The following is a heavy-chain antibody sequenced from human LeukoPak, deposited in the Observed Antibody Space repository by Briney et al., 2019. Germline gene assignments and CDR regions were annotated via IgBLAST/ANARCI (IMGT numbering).Heavy chain of an antibody. CDR2: INDNGDGT. J-gene: IGHJ6*03. Sequence: GGSLRLSCAASGFTFSSYAMSWVRQAPGKGLKWVSTINDNGDGTYYADSVKGRFTISRDNSYNTVSLQMNSLRDEDTGVYYCAKGLRTGVGPYMGYHYYMDVWGKGTTVTVSS. CDR3: AKGLRTGVGPYMGYHYYMDV. D-gene: IGHD3-16*01. CDR1: GFTFSSYA. V-gene: IGHV3-23*01.